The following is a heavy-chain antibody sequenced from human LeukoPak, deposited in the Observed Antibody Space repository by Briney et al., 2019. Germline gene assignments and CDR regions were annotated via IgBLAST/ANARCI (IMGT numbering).Heavy chain of an antibody. CDR1: GYTFPSYF. V-gene: IGHV1-3*01. D-gene: IGHD5-24*01. Sequence: ASVKVSCKASGYTFPSYFMHWVRQAPGQGLEWMGCINAANGDTKYSQKFQGRVTITRDTSASTAYVEMSSLRSEDTAVYFCAREIDRDDYNRFFDYWGQGTLVTVSS. CDR3: AREIDRDDYNRFFDY. CDR2: INAANGDT. J-gene: IGHJ4*02.